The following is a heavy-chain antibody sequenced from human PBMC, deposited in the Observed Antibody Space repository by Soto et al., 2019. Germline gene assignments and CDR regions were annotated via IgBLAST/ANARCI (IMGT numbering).Heavy chain of an antibody. D-gene: IGHD6-19*01. CDR1: GESFSGYI. J-gene: IGHJ4*02. CDR3: ARGLITGSHYSGGWYYFDS. Sequence: QVQLQQSGAGLLKPSETLSLTCAVYGESFSGYIWTWIRQTPGKGLQWIGQINHSGSASYNPSLKRRATLSVHPSTSPFSLELSSVTDADTAVYYCARGLITGSHYSGGWYYFDSWGQGTQVTVSS. V-gene: IGHV4-34*01. CDR2: INHSGSA.